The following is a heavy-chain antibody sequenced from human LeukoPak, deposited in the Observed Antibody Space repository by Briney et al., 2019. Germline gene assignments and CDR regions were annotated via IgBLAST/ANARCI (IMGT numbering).Heavy chain of an antibody. V-gene: IGHV3-30*03. CDR2: ISHDGSNK. D-gene: IGHD6-13*01. CDR3: ARVGEYSSSWLYDY. Sequence: PGGSLRLSCAASGFSFSNYGMRWVRQAPGKGLEWVAVISHDGSNKYYADSVKGRLTISRDNSKNTLYLQMNSLRAEDTAVYYCARVGEYSSSWLYDYWGQGTLVTVSS. J-gene: IGHJ4*02. CDR1: GFSFSNYG.